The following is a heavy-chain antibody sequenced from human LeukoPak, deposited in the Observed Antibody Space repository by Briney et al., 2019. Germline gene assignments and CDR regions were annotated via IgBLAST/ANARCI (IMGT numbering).Heavy chain of an antibody. CDR1: GFTFSSYA. V-gene: IGHV3-23*01. D-gene: IGHD2-2*01. CDR2: ISGSGGST. J-gene: IGHJ6*02. Sequence: PGGSLRLSCAASGFTFSSYAMSWVRQAPGKGLEWVSAISGSGGSTNYADSVKGRFTISRDNSKNTLYLQMNSLRAEDTAVYYCAKQLLGYCSSTSCYYYYYGMDVWGQGTTVTVSS. CDR3: AKQLLGYCSSTSCYYYYYGMDV.